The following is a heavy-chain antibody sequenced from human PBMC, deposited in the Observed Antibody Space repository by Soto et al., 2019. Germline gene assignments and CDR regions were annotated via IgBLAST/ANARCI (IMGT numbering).Heavy chain of an antibody. D-gene: IGHD2-21*01. CDR3: AKGAYIQHEGYYYGMDV. V-gene: IGHV4-61*01. Sequence: QVQLQESGPGLVKPSETLSLTCTVSGGSVSSGSYYWSWIRQPPGKGLEWIGYIYDSGSTNYNPSLKSRVTISVDTSKNQFSLKLSSLTAADTAVYYCAKGAYIQHEGYYYGMDVWGQGTTVTVSS. CDR2: IYDSGST. CDR1: GGSVSSGSYY. J-gene: IGHJ6*02.